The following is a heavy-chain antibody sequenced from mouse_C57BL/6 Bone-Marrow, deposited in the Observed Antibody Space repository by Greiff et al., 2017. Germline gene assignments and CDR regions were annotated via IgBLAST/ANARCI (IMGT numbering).Heavy chain of an antibody. V-gene: IGHV5-12*01. CDR2: ISNGGGST. Sequence: EVKLVESGGGLVQPGGSLKLSCAASGFTFSDYYMYWVRQTPEKRLEWVAYISNGGGSTYYPDTVKGRFTISRDNAKNTLYLQMSRLKSEDPAMYYCARHNPHYYAMDYWGQGTSVTVSS. CDR3: ARHNPHYYAMDY. CDR1: GFTFSDYY. J-gene: IGHJ4*01.